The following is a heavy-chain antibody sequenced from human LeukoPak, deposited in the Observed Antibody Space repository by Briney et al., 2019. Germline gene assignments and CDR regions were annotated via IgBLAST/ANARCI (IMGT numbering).Heavy chain of an antibody. Sequence: GGSLRLSCAASGITFSSYSMNWVRQAPGKGLEWVSSISSSSSYIYYADSVKGRFTISRDNAKNSLYLQMNSLRAEDTAVYYCARVGYYCSSTSCFGNMDVWGKGTTVTVSS. J-gene: IGHJ6*03. CDR3: ARVGYYCSSTSCFGNMDV. CDR1: GITFSSYS. V-gene: IGHV3-21*01. D-gene: IGHD2-2*01. CDR2: ISSSSSYI.